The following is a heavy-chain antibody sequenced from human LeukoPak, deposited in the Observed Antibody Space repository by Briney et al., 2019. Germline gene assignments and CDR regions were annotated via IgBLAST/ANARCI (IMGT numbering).Heavy chain of an antibody. J-gene: IGHJ3*02. CDR2: IYHSGST. D-gene: IGHD7-27*01. V-gene: IGHV4-30-2*01. CDR1: GGSISSGGYS. Sequence: ASETLSLTCAVSGGSISSGGYSWSWIRQPPGKGLEWIGYIYHSGSTYYNPSLKSRVTISVDKSKNQFSLKLSSVTAADTAVYYCASSGDVTLEAFDIWGQGTMVTVSS. CDR3: ASSGDVTLEAFDI.